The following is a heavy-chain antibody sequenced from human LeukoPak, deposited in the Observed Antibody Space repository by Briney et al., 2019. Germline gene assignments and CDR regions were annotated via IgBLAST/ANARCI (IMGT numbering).Heavy chain of an antibody. V-gene: IGHV4-34*01. CDR3: AREVYYGSGSYYYYYYMDV. J-gene: IGHJ6*03. Sequence: SETLSLTCAVYGGSFIGFHWNWIRQPPGKGLEWIGDINHSGSTNYNPSLTSRVTISVDPSRNQFSLNLSSVTAADTAVYYCAREVYYGSGSYYYYYYMDVWGKGTTVTISS. CDR1: GGSFIGFH. CDR2: INHSGST. D-gene: IGHD3-10*01.